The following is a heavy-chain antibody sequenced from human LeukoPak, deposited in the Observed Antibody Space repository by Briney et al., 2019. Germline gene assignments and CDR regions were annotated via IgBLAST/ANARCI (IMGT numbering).Heavy chain of an antibody. V-gene: IGHV4-39*01. Sequence: PSETLSLTCTVSGGSINSNSYYWGWIRQPPGKGLEWIGSIYYSRSTYYNPSLKSRVTISVDTSKNQFSLKLSSVTAADTAVYYCARHRTWLNVHYYGSGKHQGFDPWGQGTLVTVSS. J-gene: IGHJ5*02. CDR3: ARHRTWLNVHYYGSGKHQGFDP. D-gene: IGHD3-10*01. CDR1: GGSINSNSYY. CDR2: IYYSRST.